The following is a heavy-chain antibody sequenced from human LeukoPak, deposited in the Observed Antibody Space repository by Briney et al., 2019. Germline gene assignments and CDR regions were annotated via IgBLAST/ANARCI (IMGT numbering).Heavy chain of an antibody. V-gene: IGHV3-74*01. D-gene: IGHD6-13*01. CDR3: AKSSSSWAPFDY. J-gene: IGHJ4*01. Sequence: GGSLRLSCAASGFTFSSYWMHWVRQAPGKGLVWVSRINSDGSSTSYADSVKGRFTISRDNAKNTLYLQMNSLRAEDTAVYYCAKSSSSWAPFDYWGQGTLVTVSS. CDR1: GFTFSSYW. CDR2: INSDGSST.